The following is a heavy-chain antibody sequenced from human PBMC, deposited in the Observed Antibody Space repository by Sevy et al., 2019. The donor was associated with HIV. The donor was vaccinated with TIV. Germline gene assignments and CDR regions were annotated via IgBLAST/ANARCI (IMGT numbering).Heavy chain of an antibody. D-gene: IGHD3-22*01. Sequence: GGSLRLSCAASGFTFSSYWMSWVRQAPGKGLEWVANIKQDGSEKYYVDSVKGLFTISRDNAKNSLYLQMNSLRAEDTAVYYCARVAYYYDSSGYFAWYYFDYWGQGTLVTVSS. V-gene: IGHV3-7*01. CDR2: IKQDGSEK. CDR1: GFTFSSYW. J-gene: IGHJ4*02. CDR3: ARVAYYYDSSGYFAWYYFDY.